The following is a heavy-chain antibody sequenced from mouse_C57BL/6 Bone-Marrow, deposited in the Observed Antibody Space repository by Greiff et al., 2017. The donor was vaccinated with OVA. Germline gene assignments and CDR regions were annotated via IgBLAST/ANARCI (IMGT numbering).Heavy chain of an antibody. CDR3: ARLGYYGSFYAMDY. CDR2: ISNGGGST. V-gene: IGHV5-12*01. CDR1: GFTFSDYY. Sequence: EVQVVESGGGLVQPGGSLKLSCAASGFTFSDYYMYWVRQTPEKRLEWVAYISNGGGSTYYPDTVKGRFTISRDNAKNTLYLQMSLLKSEDTAMYYCARLGYYGSFYAMDYWGQGTSVTVSS. J-gene: IGHJ4*01. D-gene: IGHD1-1*01.